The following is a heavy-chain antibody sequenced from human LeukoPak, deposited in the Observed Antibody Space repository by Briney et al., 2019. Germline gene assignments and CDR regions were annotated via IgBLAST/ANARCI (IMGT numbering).Heavy chain of an antibody. V-gene: IGHV3-48*03. CDR3: ARGGNWFDP. CDR1: GFTFSHYE. Sequence: GGSLRLSCASSGFTFSHYEMNWVRQAPGKGLEWISYIGSSGDTTYYADSVKGRFTISRDSAKRSLQLEMNSLRVEDTGVYFCARGGNWFDPWGQGTRVTVSS. J-gene: IGHJ5*02. CDR2: IGSSGDTT.